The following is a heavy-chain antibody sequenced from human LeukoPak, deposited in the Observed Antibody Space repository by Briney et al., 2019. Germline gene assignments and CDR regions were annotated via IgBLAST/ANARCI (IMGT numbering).Heavy chain of an antibody. CDR3: ARGGSLAVAPHQYYFDY. J-gene: IGHJ4*02. Sequence: ASVKVSCKASGGTFSSYAISWVRQAPGQELEWMGGIIPIFGTANYAQKFQGRVTITADESTSTAYMELSSLRSEDTAVYYCARGGSLAVAPHQYYFDYWGQGTLVTVSS. D-gene: IGHD6-19*01. CDR1: GGTFSSYA. V-gene: IGHV1-69*13. CDR2: IIPIFGTA.